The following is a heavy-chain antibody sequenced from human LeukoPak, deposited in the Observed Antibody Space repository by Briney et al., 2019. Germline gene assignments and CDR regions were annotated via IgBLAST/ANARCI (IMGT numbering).Heavy chain of an antibody. CDR1: GFTFSSYS. CDR3: ASGASSCSRDIFVI. Sequence: GGSLRLSCAASGFTFSSYSRNWIRQAPGKGLEWVSSINNSSNYIYYADSVKGRFTISRDNAKNSLYMQMNSPRAEDTAVYYCASGASSCSRDIFVIGGQGTMVTVSS. J-gene: IGHJ3*02. CDR2: INNSSNYI. V-gene: IGHV3-21*01. D-gene: IGHD6-13*01.